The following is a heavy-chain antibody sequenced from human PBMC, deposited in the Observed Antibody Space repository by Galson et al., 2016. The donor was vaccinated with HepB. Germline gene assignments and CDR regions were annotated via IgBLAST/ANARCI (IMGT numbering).Heavy chain of an antibody. Sequence: SLRLSCAASGFTFSTYTLNWVRQAPGKGLEWVSSIKNSNSDVYYEYSVKGRFTISRDNAENSLYLQMESLTAEDTAMDYCARGRRVGHCSGTSCRNGFDPWSQGALVTVSS. D-gene: IGHD2-2*01. J-gene: IGHJ5*02. CDR3: ARGRRVGHCSGTSCRNGFDP. CDR2: IKNSNSDV. V-gene: IGHV3-21*01. CDR1: GFTFSTYT.